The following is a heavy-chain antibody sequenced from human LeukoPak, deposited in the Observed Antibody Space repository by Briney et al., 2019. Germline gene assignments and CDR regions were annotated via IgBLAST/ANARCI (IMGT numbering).Heavy chain of an antibody. J-gene: IGHJ4*02. CDR3: APFPYCSGGSCYQYYFDY. V-gene: IGHV3-23*01. CDR2: ISGSGGST. D-gene: IGHD2-15*01. CDR1: GFTFSSYA. Sequence: PGGSLRLSCAASGFTFSSYAVSWVRQAPGKGLEWVSAISGSGGSTYYADSVKGRFTISRDNSKNTLYLQMNSLRAEDTAVYYCAPFPYCSGGSCYQYYFDYWGQGTLVTVSS.